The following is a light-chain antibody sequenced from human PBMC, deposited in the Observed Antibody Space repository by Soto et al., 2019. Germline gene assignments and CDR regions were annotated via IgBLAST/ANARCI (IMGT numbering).Light chain of an antibody. CDR2: EAT. CDR1: SSDIGSSNL. Sequence: QSVLTQPASVSGSPGQSITISCTGTSSDIGSSNLVSWYQDHPGKAPKLIIYEATQRPSGISYRFSGSKSGNTASLTISGLQAEDEADYYCCSYADSNTYVFGTGTKVTVL. CDR3: CSYADSNTYV. V-gene: IGLV2-23*01. J-gene: IGLJ1*01.